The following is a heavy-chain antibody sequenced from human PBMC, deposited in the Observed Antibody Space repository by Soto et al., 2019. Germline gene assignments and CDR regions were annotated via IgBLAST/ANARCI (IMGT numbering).Heavy chain of an antibody. CDR2: IYYSGST. CDR3: ARDGDGSGSLDYYGMDV. D-gene: IGHD3-10*01. V-gene: IGHV4-30-4*01. CDR1: GGSISSGDYY. Sequence: QVQLQESGPGLVKPSQTLSLTCTVSGGSISSGDYYWSWIRQPPGKGLEWIGYIYYSGSTYYNPSLKSRVTISVDTSKNQFSLKLSSVTAADTAVYYCARDGDGSGSLDYYGMDVWGQGTTVTVSS. J-gene: IGHJ6*02.